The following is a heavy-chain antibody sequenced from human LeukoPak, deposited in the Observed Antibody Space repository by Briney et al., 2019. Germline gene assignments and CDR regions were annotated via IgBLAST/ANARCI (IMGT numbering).Heavy chain of an antibody. Sequence: SETLSLTCTVSGGSISSYYWSWVRQPPGKGLEWIGYIYYSGSTNYNPSLKSRVTISVDTSKNQFSLKLSSVTAADTAVYYCARGRGYCSSTSCYTVFDYWGQGTLVTVSS. V-gene: IGHV4-59*01. CDR2: IYYSGST. J-gene: IGHJ4*02. CDR1: GGSISSYY. D-gene: IGHD2-2*02. CDR3: ARGRGYCSSTSCYTVFDY.